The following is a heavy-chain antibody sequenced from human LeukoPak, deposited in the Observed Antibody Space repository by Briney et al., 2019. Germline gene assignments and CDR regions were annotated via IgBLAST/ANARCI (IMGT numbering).Heavy chain of an antibody. CDR2: INHSGRT. Sequence: PSETLSLTCAVYGGSFSGYYWSWIRQPPGKGLEWIGEINHSGRTTYNSSLKSRVTISVYTSKNQFSLKLSSVTAADTAVYYCARDRGDGYNSGYFEYWGQGTLVTVSS. CDR3: ARDRGDGYNSGYFEY. V-gene: IGHV4-34*01. CDR1: GGSFSGYY. D-gene: IGHD5-24*01. J-gene: IGHJ4*02.